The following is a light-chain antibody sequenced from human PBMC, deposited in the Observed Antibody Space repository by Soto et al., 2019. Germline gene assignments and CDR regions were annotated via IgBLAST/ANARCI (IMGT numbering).Light chain of an antibody. CDR3: QQYNSYSRT. Sequence: DIQMTQSPSTLSASVGDRVTITCRASQSISSWLAWYQQKPGKAPKLLIYKASSLESGVPSRFSGSGSGTEFTLTISSLQPDDSATNYCQQYNSYSRTFGQGTKVDIK. CDR1: QSISSW. V-gene: IGKV1-5*03. J-gene: IGKJ1*01. CDR2: KAS.